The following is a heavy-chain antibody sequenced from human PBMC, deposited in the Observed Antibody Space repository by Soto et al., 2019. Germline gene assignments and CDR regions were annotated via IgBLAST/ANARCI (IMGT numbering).Heavy chain of an antibody. V-gene: IGHV1-69*06. Sequence: SVKVSFKASGGTFSSYAISWVRQAPGQGLEWMGGIIPIFGTANYAQKFQGRVTITADKSTSTAYMELSSLRSEDTAVYYCARDLSSTSPNWFDPWGQGTLVTVSS. J-gene: IGHJ5*02. CDR3: ARDLSSTSPNWFDP. D-gene: IGHD2-2*01. CDR1: GGTFSSYA. CDR2: IIPIFGTA.